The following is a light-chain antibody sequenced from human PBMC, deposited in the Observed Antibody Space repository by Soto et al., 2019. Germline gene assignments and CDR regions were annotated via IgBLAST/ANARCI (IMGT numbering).Light chain of an antibody. V-gene: IGKV3-15*01. CDR2: GAS. CDR1: QSVSSK. J-gene: IGKJ2*01. CDR3: QQYNNWPPYT. Sequence: EIVMTQSPATLSVSPGERATLSCRASQSVSSKLACYQQRPGQAPRLLIYGASTRATGIPARFSGSGSGTEFTLTISSLQSEDFAVYYCQQYNNWPPYTFGQGTKV.